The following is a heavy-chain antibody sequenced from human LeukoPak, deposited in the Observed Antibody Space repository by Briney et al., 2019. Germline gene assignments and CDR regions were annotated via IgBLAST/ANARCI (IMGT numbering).Heavy chain of an antibody. CDR1: GFSLSTSGMG. CDR3: AHFNGSASYPWVYFDF. Sequence: SGPTLVKPTQTLTLTCTFSGFSLSTSGMGVGWIRQPPGKALEWLALIYWNDDKRYTPSLKNRLAITKDTSKNQVVLTLTNMGPVDAATYYCAHFNGSASYPWVYFDFWGQGALVTVSS. J-gene: IGHJ4*02. V-gene: IGHV2-5*01. CDR2: IYWNDDK. D-gene: IGHD3-10*01.